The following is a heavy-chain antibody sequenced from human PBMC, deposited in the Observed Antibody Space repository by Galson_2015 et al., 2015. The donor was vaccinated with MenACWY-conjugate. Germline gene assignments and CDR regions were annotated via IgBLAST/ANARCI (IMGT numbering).Heavy chain of an antibody. V-gene: IGHV5-51*01. D-gene: IGHD1-26*01. Sequence: QSGAEVKKPGESLTISCKTTGYSFPTYWIAWVRQMPGTGLEWMGLISPGDSNTRYSPSFQGQVTISADKSISTAYLQWSSLKASDAAMYYCARPPPGGRGMDVWGQGTTVTVSS. CDR3: ARPPPGGRGMDV. CDR1: GYSFPTYW. CDR2: ISPGDSNT. J-gene: IGHJ6*02.